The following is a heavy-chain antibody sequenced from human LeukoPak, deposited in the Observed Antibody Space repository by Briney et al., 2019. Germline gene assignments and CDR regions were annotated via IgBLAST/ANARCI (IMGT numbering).Heavy chain of an antibody. CDR3: ARENGSGSYSGY. CDR2: IIPIFGTA. Sequence: ASVKVSCKASGGTFSSYAISWVRQAPGQGLEWMGGIIPIFGTANYAQKFQGRVTITADESTSIAYMELSSLRSEDTAVYYCARENGSGSYSGYWGQGTLVTVSS. CDR1: GGTFSSYA. V-gene: IGHV1-69*13. J-gene: IGHJ4*02. D-gene: IGHD3-10*01.